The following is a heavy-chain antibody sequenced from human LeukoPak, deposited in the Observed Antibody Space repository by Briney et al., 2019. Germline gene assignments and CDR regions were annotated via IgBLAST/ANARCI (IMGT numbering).Heavy chain of an antibody. D-gene: IGHD4-23*01. CDR2: INPNSGGT. Sequence: ASVKVSCKASGYTFTGYYMHWVRQAPGQGLEWMGWINPNSGGTNYAQKFQGRVTMTRDTSISTAYMELSRLRSDDTAVYYCARGGGNGPQYYYYMDVWGKGTTVTVSS. CDR3: ARGGGNGPQYYYYMDV. V-gene: IGHV1-2*02. CDR1: GYTFTGYY. J-gene: IGHJ6*03.